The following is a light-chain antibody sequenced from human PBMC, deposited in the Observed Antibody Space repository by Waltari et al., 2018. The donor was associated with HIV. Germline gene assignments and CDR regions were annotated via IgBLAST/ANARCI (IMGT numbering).Light chain of an antibody. Sequence: DIQMTQSPPTLSASVGDGVTITCRASQSISGWLAWYQQKPGKAPKLLIYKASNLESGVPSRFSGSGSGTEFTLTISSLQPDDCATYYCQQYNSYWTFGQGTKVEI. J-gene: IGKJ1*01. CDR2: KAS. CDR1: QSISGW. V-gene: IGKV1-5*03. CDR3: QQYNSYWT.